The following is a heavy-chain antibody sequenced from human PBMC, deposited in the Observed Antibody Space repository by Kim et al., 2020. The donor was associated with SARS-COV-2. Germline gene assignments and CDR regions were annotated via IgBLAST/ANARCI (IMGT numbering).Heavy chain of an antibody. J-gene: IGHJ3*02. CDR2: IYPGDSDT. Sequence: GESLKISCKGSGYSFTTYWIGWVRQMPGKGLEWMGIIYPGDSDTRYSPSFQGQVTISVDKSISTAYLQWSSLKASDTAMYYCARPYDSSGYYTLDAFDIWGQGTMVTVSS. V-gene: IGHV5-51*01. D-gene: IGHD3-22*01. CDR1: GYSFTTYW. CDR3: ARPYDSSGYYTLDAFDI.